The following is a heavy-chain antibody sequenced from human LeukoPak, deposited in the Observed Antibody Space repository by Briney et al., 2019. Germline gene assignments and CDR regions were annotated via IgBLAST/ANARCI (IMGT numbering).Heavy chain of an antibody. Sequence: GGSLRLSCAASGFTFSSYAMSWVRQAPGKGLKWVSGMSGSGDSSYYADSVKGRFTISRDNSKNALYLQMNSLRADDTALYYCAKMEGQRLYDYCMDVWGKGTTVTVSS. CDR2: MSGSGDSS. CDR3: AKMEGQRLYDYCMDV. CDR1: GFTFSSYA. V-gene: IGHV3-23*01. J-gene: IGHJ6*03. D-gene: IGHD3-3*01.